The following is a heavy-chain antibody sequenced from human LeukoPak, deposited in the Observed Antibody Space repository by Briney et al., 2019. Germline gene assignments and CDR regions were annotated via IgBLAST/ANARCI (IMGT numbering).Heavy chain of an antibody. Sequence: QAGGSLRLSCAASGFTVNSNYMSWVRQAPGKGLEWVSVIYSGGSAYYADSVKGRFTISRDNPKNTLYLQMNSLGADDTAIYYCTGYGLDYWGQGTLVTVSS. CDR1: GFTVNSNY. D-gene: IGHD5-18*01. J-gene: IGHJ4*02. CDR2: IYSGGSA. CDR3: TGYGLDY. V-gene: IGHV3-53*01.